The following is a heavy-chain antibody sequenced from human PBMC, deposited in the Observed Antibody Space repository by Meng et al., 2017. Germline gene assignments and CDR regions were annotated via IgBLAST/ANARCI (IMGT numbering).Heavy chain of an antibody. V-gene: IGHV1-2*06. D-gene: IGHD3-16*01. CDR2: INPNSGGT. CDR3: ARSERYVLGFDY. CDR1: GYTFTGYY. J-gene: IGHJ4*02. Sequence: QGQGGPSGAEVKKPGASVKVSCKASGYTFTGYYMHWVRQAPGQGLEWMGRINPNSGGTNYAQKFQGRVTMTRDTSISTAYMELSRLRSDDTAVYYCARSERYVLGFDYWGQGTLVTVSS.